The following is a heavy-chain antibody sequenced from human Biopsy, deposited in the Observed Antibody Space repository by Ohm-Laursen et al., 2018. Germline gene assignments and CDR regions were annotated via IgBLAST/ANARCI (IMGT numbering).Heavy chain of an antibody. CDR2: FSHTGTT. Sequence: SETLSLTCAVDGGSFSGYDWTWIRQSPGKGLEWVGEFSHTGTTIYNPSLKSRLTITVDKSKNHFSLRLTSVTAADTATYFCARGPYGDNAGAFDVWARGQWSPSLQ. CDR3: ARGPYGDNAGAFDV. V-gene: IGHV4-34*01. D-gene: IGHD4/OR15-4a*01. J-gene: IGHJ3*01. CDR1: GGSFSGYD.